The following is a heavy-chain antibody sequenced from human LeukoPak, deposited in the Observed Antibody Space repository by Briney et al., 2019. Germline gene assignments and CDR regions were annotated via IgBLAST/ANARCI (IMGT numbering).Heavy chain of an antibody. CDR3: ARHRDTAVRDAFDI. CDR1: GCSFTSYW. Sequence: GGSLKISFKGSGCSFTSYWIGWVRPRPGKGREWMGIIYPGDSDTRYSPSFQGQVTISPDKSISPAYLQWSSLKASDTAMYYCARHRDTAVRDAFDIWGQGTMVTVSS. D-gene: IGHD5-18*01. J-gene: IGHJ3*02. V-gene: IGHV5-51*01. CDR2: IYPGDSDT.